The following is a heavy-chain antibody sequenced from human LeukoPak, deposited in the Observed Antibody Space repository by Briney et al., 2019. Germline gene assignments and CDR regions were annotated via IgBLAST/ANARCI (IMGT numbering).Heavy chain of an antibody. CDR1: GYTFTGYY. CDR2: INPNSGGT. Sequence: ASVKVSCMASGYTFTGYYMHWVRQAPGQGLEWMGRINPNSGGTNYAQKFQGRVTMTKDTSISTGYMELSRLRSDDTAVYYCARAPLGYNWFDPWGQGTLVTVSS. D-gene: IGHD3-10*01. V-gene: IGHV1-2*06. J-gene: IGHJ5*02. CDR3: ARAPLGYNWFDP.